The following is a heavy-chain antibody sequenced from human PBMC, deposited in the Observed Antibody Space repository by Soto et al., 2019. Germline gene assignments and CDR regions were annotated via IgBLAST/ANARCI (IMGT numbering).Heavy chain of an antibody. V-gene: IGHV3-30-3*01. D-gene: IGHD6-13*01. J-gene: IGHJ4*02. Sequence: PGGSLRLSCAASGFTFSSYAMHWVRQAPGKGLEWVAVISYDGSNKYYADSVKGRFTISRDNSKNTLYLQMNSLRAEDTAVYYCARDRGRSSSSLDYWGQGTLVTVSS. CDR2: ISYDGSNK. CDR3: ARDRGRSSSSLDY. CDR1: GFTFSSYA.